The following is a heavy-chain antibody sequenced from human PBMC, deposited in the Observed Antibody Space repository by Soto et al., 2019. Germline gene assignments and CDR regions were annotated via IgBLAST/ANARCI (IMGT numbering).Heavy chain of an antibody. CDR2: IYYSGST. CDR1: GGSISSGDYY. D-gene: IGHD6-13*01. Sequence: QVQLQESGPGLVKPSQTLSLTCTVSGGSISSGDYYWSWIRQPPGKGLEWIGYIYYSGSTYYNPSLKSRVTISVDTSKYQFSLNLSSVTAADTAVYYCAGLNGAAAGTDDYWGQGTLVTVSS. CDR3: AGLNGAAAGTDDY. J-gene: IGHJ4*02. V-gene: IGHV4-30-4*01.